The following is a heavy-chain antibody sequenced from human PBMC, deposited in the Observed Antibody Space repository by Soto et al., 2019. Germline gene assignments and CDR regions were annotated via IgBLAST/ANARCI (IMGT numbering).Heavy chain of an antibody. Sequence: QVQLVESGGGVVQPGRSLRLSCAASGFTFSSYARHWVCQAPGKGLEWVAVTSYDGSDKYYADSVKGRFTISRDNSKNTLNLQMNSLRADDTAVYYCAKALGELSPESYYYWGQGTLITVSS. V-gene: IGHV3-30*18. D-gene: IGHD3-16*02. CDR3: AKALGELSPESYYY. CDR2: TSYDGSDK. CDR1: GFTFSSYA. J-gene: IGHJ4*02.